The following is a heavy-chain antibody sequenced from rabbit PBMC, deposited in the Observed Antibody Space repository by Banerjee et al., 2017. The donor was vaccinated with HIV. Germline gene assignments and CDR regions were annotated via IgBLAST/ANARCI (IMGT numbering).Heavy chain of an antibody. V-gene: IGHV1S40*01. Sequence: QSLEESGGDLVKPGASLTLTCTASGFSFSSYTMSWVRQAPGKGLEWIGCIYAGSGSTYHASWAKGRFTISKTSSTTVTLQMTSLTAADTATYFCARSGSYAGNRYTTRLDLWGPGTLVTVS. D-gene: IGHD8-1*01. CDR2: IYAGSGST. CDR1: GFSFSSYT. J-gene: IGHJ3*01. CDR3: ARSGSYAGNRYTTRLDL.